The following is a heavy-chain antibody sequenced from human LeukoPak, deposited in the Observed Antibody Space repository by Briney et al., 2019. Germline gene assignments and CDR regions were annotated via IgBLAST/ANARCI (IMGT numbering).Heavy chain of an antibody. J-gene: IGHJ4*02. CDR3: ARDQPLPDY. CDR1: GGSISSYY. Sequence: PSESLSLTRTVSGGSISSYYWSWIRDPPGKRLEWIGYIYYSGSTNYNPSLKSRVTISVDTSKNQFSLKLSSVTAADTAVYYCARDQPLPDYWGQGTLVTVSS. CDR2: IYYSGST. V-gene: IGHV4-59*01.